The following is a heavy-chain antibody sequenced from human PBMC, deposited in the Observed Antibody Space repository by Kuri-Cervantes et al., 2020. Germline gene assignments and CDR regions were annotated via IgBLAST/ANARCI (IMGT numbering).Heavy chain of an antibody. D-gene: IGHD4-17*01. CDR3: ARAPYGERDIRFDY. V-gene: IGHV3-53*01. Sequence: GESLKISCAASGFSISAIFLSWVRQAPGKGLEWVSDFYSGGVTHYADSVKGRFTISRDNAKNSVSLQVNSLRAEDTAIYYCARAPYGERDIRFDYWGQGTLVTVSS. CDR2: FYSGGVT. CDR1: GFSISAIF. J-gene: IGHJ4*02.